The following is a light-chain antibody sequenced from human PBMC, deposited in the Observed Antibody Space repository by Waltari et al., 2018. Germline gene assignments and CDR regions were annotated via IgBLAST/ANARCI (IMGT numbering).Light chain of an antibody. Sequence: QAVVTQEPSLTVSPGGTVTLPCGSSPGAVTSGHYPYWFQQKPGQAPMTLIYETTIKHSWTPARFSASLLGDKAALTLSGAQPEDEAVYYCLLSFRGPYMVFGGGTKLTVL. CDR2: ETT. CDR3: LLSFRGPYMV. CDR1: PGAVTSGHY. J-gene: IGLJ2*01. V-gene: IGLV7-46*01.